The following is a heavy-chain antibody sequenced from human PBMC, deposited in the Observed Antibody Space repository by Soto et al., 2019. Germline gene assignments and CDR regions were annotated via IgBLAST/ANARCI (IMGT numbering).Heavy chain of an antibody. V-gene: IGHV1-18*01. Sequence: QVQLLQSGAEVKKPGASVKVSCKASGYTFTNYGITWVRQAPGQGLEWMGGSGAYNGDTHYTERLQRRVTMTTDTSTSTAYMELRGLRSDDTAVDYCARVRQLVGYCYYYMDVWGKGTTVTVSS. CDR1: GYTFTNYG. J-gene: IGHJ6*03. CDR3: ARVRQLVGYCYYYMDV. D-gene: IGHD6-6*01. CDR2: SGAYNGDT.